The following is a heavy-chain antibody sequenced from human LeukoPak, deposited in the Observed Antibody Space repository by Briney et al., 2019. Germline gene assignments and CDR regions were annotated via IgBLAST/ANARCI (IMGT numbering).Heavy chain of an antibody. D-gene: IGHD3-10*01. V-gene: IGHV1-69*04. Sequence: ASVKVSCKASGGTLSSYAFSWVRQAPGQGLEWMGRIIPILAIANYAQKFQGRVTITADKSTSTAYMELSSLRSEDTAVYYCARDHSYSSGSYLYNWFDPWGQGTLVTVSS. J-gene: IGHJ5*02. CDR3: ARDHSYSSGSYLYNWFDP. CDR1: GGTLSSYA. CDR2: IIPILAIA.